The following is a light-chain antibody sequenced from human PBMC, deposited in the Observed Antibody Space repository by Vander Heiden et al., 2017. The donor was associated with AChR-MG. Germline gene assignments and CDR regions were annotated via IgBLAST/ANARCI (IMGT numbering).Light chain of an antibody. CDR3: SSYESSDIRV. CDR1: SSDVGGYNR. V-gene: IGLV2-14*01. J-gene: IGLJ3*02. Sequence: QSALTQPASVSGSPGQSVPISCTGTSSDVGGYNRVSWYQQHPGKAPRCVIFDVTERPSGVSNRFSGSKSGNTASLTISGLQPEDEADYYCSSYESSDIRVFGGGTKVTVL. CDR2: DVT.